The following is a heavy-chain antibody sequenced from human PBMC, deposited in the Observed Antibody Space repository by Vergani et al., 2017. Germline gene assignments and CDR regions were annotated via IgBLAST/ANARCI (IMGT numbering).Heavy chain of an antibody. D-gene: IGHD3-22*01. Sequence: QVSLVESGGGVVQPGRSLTLTCSASGFGFKNFAMHWVRQAPGKGLEWVATISKDGTHDYYEPSVRGRFAVSRDNFKNTMYLQMDRLTTDDTAVYFCARDGTDNFVSSSDYSHWLYYWGQGILVTVSS. V-gene: IGHV3-30*03. CDR2: ISKDGTHD. CDR1: GFGFKNFA. CDR3: ARDGTDNFVSSSDYSHWLYY. J-gene: IGHJ4*02.